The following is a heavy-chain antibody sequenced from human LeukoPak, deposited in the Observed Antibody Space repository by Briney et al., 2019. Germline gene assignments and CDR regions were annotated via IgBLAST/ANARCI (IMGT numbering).Heavy chain of an antibody. V-gene: IGHV5-51*01. CDR1: GYSFITYW. J-gene: IGHJ3*02. CDR3: ARLSMIDTFDI. Sequence: GESLKISCQASGYSFITYWTGGGRQMPGKGLKGMAIIYPGDSDTKYSPSFQAQVTISADKSITTAYLHWRSLKASDTAMYYCARLSMIDTFDIWGLGTVVTVSS. D-gene: IGHD3-22*01. CDR2: IYPGDSDT.